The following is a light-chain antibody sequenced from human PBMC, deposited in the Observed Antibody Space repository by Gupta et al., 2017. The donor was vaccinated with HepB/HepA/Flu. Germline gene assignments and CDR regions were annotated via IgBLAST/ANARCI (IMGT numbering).Light chain of an antibody. CDR3: QHRSNWPPS. CDR1: QSISSY. J-gene: IGKJ2*03. V-gene: IGKV3-11*01. Sequence: IVVTQSPVTLSLSPGERATLSCRASQSISSYLAWYQQKPGQAPRLLIYDASNRATGIPARFSGSGSGTEFTLTISSLEPEDFAVYYCQHRSNWPPSFGQGTKLEIK. CDR2: DAS.